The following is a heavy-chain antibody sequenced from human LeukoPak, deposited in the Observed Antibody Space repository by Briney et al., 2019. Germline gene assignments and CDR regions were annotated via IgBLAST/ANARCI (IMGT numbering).Heavy chain of an antibody. D-gene: IGHD3-3*01. J-gene: IGHJ4*02. CDR3: AKDHYDFWSGYPVPPGDY. Sequence: GGSLRLSCAASGFTFSSFWMHWVRQAPGKGLVWVSRISDDGSRTSYADSVKGRFTISRDNSKNTLYLQMNSLRAEDTAVYYCAKDHYDFWSGYPVPPGDYWGQGTLVTVSS. CDR1: GFTFSSFW. V-gene: IGHV3-74*01. CDR2: ISDDGSRT.